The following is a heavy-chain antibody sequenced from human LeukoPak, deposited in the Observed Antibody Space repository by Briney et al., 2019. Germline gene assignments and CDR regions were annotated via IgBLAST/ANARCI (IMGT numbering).Heavy chain of an antibody. CDR3: ARGRSAVIGAFDI. V-gene: IGHV4-61*02. CDR1: GGSISRGSDY. J-gene: IGHJ3*02. CDR2: IYTSGST. D-gene: IGHD1-26*01. Sequence: SQTLSLTCTVSGGSISRGSDYCRWIRQPAGRGLEWIGRIYTSGSTNYNPSLNSRVTISVDTSKNQYSLKLSSVTAADTAVYYGARGRSAVIGAFDIWGQGTMVTVSS.